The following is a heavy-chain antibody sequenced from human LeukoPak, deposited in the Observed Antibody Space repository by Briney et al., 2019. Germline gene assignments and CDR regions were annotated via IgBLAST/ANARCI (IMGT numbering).Heavy chain of an antibody. CDR1: GFTFSSYA. J-gene: IGHJ5*02. CDR2: IGGSGGST. V-gene: IGHV3-23*01. CDR3: AKDRGDSSGFYSIWFDP. D-gene: IGHD3-22*01. Sequence: PGGSLRLSCAASGFTFSSYAMSWVRQAPGKGLEWVSTIGGSGGSTYYADSVKGRFTISRDNSKNTLHLQMNSLRAEDTAVYYCAKDRGDSSGFYSIWFDPWGQGTLVTVSS.